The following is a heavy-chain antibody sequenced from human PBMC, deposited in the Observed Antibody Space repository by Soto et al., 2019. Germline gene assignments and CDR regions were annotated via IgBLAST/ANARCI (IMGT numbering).Heavy chain of an antibody. CDR2: IYTSGST. Sequence: PSETLSLTCTVSGGSISSYYWSWIRQPAGKGLEWIGRIYTSGSTNYNPSLKSRVTMSVDTSKNQFSLKLSSVTAADTAVYYCARGIVVVPAASGGIYNWFDPWGQGTLVTVSS. CDR1: GGSISSYY. J-gene: IGHJ5*02. D-gene: IGHD2-2*01. V-gene: IGHV4-4*07. CDR3: ARGIVVVPAASGGIYNWFDP.